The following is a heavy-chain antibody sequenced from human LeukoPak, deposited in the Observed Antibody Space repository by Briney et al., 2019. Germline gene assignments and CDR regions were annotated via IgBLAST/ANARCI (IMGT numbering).Heavy chain of an antibody. J-gene: IGHJ4*02. CDR1: GFTFRTTG. V-gene: IGHV3-30*18. D-gene: IGHD1-26*01. Sequence: GGSLRLSCATSGFTFRTTGVHWVRQGPGKGLEWVALMSSDGINTYYADSVKGRFTVSRDGSRDTLYLQMNSVRPDDTAVYYCAKDHSDSGRAFEYWGRGTLVTVSS. CDR2: MSSDGINT. CDR3: AKDHSDSGRAFEY.